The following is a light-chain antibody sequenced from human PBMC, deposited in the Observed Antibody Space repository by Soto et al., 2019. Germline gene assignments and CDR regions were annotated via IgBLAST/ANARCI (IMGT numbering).Light chain of an antibody. Sequence: EIVMTQSPATLSVSPGERATLSCRASQSVSSNLAWYQQKPGQAPRLLIYGASTRATGIPARFSGSGSGTEFTLTISRLEPADSAVYYCQQYGSSPTFGGGTKVDNK. CDR1: QSVSSN. CDR3: QQYGSSPT. CDR2: GAS. V-gene: IGKV3-15*01. J-gene: IGKJ4*01.